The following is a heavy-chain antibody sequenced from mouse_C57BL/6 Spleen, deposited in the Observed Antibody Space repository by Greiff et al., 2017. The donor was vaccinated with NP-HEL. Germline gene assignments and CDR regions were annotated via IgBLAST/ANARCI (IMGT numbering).Heavy chain of an antibody. CDR2: IRSKSNNYAT. Sequence: EVKLVESGGGLVQPKGSLKLSCAASGFSFNTYAMNWVRQAPGKGLEWVARIRSKSNNYATYYADSVKDRFTISRDDSESMLYLQMNNLKTEDTAMYYCVREKPYYYAMDYWGQGTSVTVSS. J-gene: IGHJ4*01. CDR3: VREKPYYYAMDY. V-gene: IGHV10-1*01. CDR1: GFSFNTYA.